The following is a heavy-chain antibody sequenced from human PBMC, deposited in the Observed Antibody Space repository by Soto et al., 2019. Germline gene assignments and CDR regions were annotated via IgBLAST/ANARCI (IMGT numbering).Heavy chain of an antibody. J-gene: IGHJ6*02. D-gene: IGHD3-10*01. CDR3: ARNYYYGSGIEGMDV. Sequence: QVQLVESGGGVVKHGRSLRLSCAASGFTFSSYGMHWVRQAPGKGLEWVAVIWYDGSNKYYADSVKGRFTISRDNSKNTLYLQMNSLRAEDTAVYYCARNYYYGSGIEGMDVWGQGTTVTVSS. V-gene: IGHV3-33*01. CDR1: GFTFSSYG. CDR2: IWYDGSNK.